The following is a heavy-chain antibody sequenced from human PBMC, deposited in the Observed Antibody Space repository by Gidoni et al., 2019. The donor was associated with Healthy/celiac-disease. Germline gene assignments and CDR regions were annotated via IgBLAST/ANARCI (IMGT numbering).Heavy chain of an antibody. CDR3: ARDADGSGSIDP. V-gene: IGHV3-11*05. Sequence: QVQLVESGGGLVKPGGSLRLPCAASGFTFSDYYMSWIRQAPGKGLEWVSYISSSSSYTNYADSVKGRFTISRDNAKNSLYLQMNSLRAEDTAVYYCARDADGSGSIDPWGQGTLVTVSS. CDR1: GFTFSDYY. J-gene: IGHJ5*02. CDR2: ISSSSSYT. D-gene: IGHD3-10*01.